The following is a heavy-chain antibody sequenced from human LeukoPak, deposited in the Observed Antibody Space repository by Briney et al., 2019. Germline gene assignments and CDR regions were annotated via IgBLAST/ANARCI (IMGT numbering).Heavy chain of an antibody. CDR2: IYYSGST. V-gene: IGHV4-39*01. D-gene: IGHD3-10*01. J-gene: IGHJ4*02. CDR3: ARQVHMVRGVIDY. CDR1: GGSISSSSYY. Sequence: PSETLSLTCTVSGGSISSSSYYWGWIRQPPGKGLEWIGSIYYSGSTYYNPSLKSRVTISVDTSKNQFPLKLSSVTAADTAVYYCARQVHMVRGVIDYWGQGTLVTVSS.